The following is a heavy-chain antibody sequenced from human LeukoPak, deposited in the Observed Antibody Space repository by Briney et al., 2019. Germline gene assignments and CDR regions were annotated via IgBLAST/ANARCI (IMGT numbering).Heavy chain of an antibody. J-gene: IGHJ4*02. CDR3: ARPSSSGNYYY. CDR1: GDSITSSPYY. Sequence: PSETLSPTCTVSGDSITSSPYYWGWIRQPPGKGLEWIGSISYSESPSYNPSLKSRLTISVDASRNQFSLKLSSVTAADTAVYYCARPSSSGNYYYWGQGTLATVSS. D-gene: IGHD1-26*01. CDR2: ISYSESP. V-gene: IGHV4-39*01.